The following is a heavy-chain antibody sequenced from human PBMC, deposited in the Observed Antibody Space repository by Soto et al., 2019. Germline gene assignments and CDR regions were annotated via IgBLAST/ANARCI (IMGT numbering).Heavy chain of an antibody. Sequence: QITLKESGPTLVRPTQTLTLTCAFSGFSLSTSGVGVGWIRQPPGKALEWLAVIYWDDSKHYSPSLRSRLTITKDTAKNQLVLTMTNMDPMDTGTSYCAHKGPEDWPLDYWGQGTLVTVSS. D-gene: IGHD3-9*01. CDR3: AHKGPEDWPLDY. J-gene: IGHJ4*02. CDR2: IYWDDSK. V-gene: IGHV2-5*02. CDR1: GFSLSTSGVG.